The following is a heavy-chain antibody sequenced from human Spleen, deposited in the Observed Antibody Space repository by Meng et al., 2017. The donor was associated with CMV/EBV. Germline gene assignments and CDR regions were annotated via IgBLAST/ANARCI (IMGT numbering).Heavy chain of an antibody. V-gene: IGHV3-21*01. CDR2: ISGSSSYI. CDR1: GFTFTNYA. Sequence: GGSLRLSCAASGFTFTNYAMTWVRQAPGKGLEWVSAISGSSSYIYYADSVKGRFTISRDNAKNSLYQQMNSLRAEDTAVYYCARGGAFYGMDVWGQGTTVTVSS. J-gene: IGHJ6*02. CDR3: ARGGAFYGMDV.